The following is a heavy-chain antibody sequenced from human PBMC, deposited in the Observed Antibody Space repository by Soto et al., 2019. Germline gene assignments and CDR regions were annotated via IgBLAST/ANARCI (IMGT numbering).Heavy chain of an antibody. CDR2: IYSGGTT. CDR1: GFPVSSNY. V-gene: IGHV3-66*01. J-gene: IGHJ4*02. Sequence: GGSLRLSCAASGFPVSSNYMSWVRQAPGKGLEWVSGIYSGGTTFYADSVRGRFTISRDNSKNTVNLQMNSLRAEDTAVYYCARDPWAADYWGQGTLVTVSS. CDR3: ARDPWAADY. D-gene: IGHD3-16*01.